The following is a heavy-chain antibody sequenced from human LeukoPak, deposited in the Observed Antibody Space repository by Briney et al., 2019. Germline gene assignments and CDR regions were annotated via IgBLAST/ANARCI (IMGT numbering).Heavy chain of an antibody. Sequence: QTGGSLRLSCAASGFTFSSYAMSWVRQAPGKGLEWVSAISGSGGSTYYADSVKGRFTISRDNSKNTLYLQMNSLRAEDTAVYYCAKDLTDYYDSSGYYWGQGTLVTVSS. J-gene: IGHJ4*02. V-gene: IGHV3-23*01. CDR3: AKDLTDYYDSSGYY. D-gene: IGHD3-22*01. CDR1: GFTFSSYA. CDR2: ISGSGGST.